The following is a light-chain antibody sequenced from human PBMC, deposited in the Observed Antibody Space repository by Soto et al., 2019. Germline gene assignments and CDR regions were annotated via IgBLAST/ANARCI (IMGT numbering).Light chain of an antibody. CDR3: QHYNAFPWP. CDR2: AAS. CDR1: QGIRND. V-gene: IGKV1-6*01. Sequence: AIQMTQSPSSLSASGGDRVTMXXRGSQGIRNDLGWYQQKPGKAPKXVIYAASSLQSGVPSRFSGSGAGTDFTLTIGGLQPDDFATYYCQHYNAFPWPFGQGTKVDIK. J-gene: IGKJ1*01.